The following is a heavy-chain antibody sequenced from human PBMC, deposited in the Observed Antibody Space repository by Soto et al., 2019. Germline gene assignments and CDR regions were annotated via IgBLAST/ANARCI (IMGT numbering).Heavy chain of an antibody. D-gene: IGHD5-12*01. CDR2: INPTGSMT. CDR3: ARDAGYDHDAFDI. V-gene: IGHV1-46*01. J-gene: IGHJ3*02. Sequence: ASVKVSCKASGYSFITSYYMHWVRQAPGQGLEWMGIINPTGSMTKYSQRFQGRLTMTRDTSTSTDYMELTTLTSEDTAVYFCARDAGYDHDAFDIWGQGTLVTVSS. CDR1: GYSFITSYY.